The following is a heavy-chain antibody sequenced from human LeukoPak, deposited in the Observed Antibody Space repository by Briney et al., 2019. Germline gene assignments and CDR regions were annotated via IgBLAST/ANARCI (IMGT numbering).Heavy chain of an antibody. CDR3: AKDRGELGGGYFYYYYMDV. D-gene: IGHD1-26*01. CDR1: GFTFSSYA. J-gene: IGHJ6*03. Sequence: GGSLRLSCAASGFTFSSYAMSWVRQAPGKGLEWVSAISGSGGNTYYADSVKGRFTISRDNSKNTVYLQMNSLRAEDTAVYYCAKDRGELGGGYFYYYYMDVWGKGTTVTVSS. V-gene: IGHV3-23*01. CDR2: ISGSGGNT.